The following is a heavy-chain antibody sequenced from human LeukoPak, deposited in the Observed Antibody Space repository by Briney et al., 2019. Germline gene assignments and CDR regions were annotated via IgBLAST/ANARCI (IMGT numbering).Heavy chain of an antibody. CDR2: ISSSSSYI. Sequence: GGSLRLSCAASGFTFSSYSMNWVRQAPGKGLEWVSSISSSSSYIYYADSVKGRFTISRDNAKNSLYLQMNSLSAEDTAVYYCARGVLGYCSSTSCYTGGYSDYWGQGTLVTVSS. J-gene: IGHJ4*02. CDR3: ARGVLGYCSSTSCYTGGYSDY. V-gene: IGHV3-21*01. CDR1: GFTFSSYS. D-gene: IGHD2-2*02.